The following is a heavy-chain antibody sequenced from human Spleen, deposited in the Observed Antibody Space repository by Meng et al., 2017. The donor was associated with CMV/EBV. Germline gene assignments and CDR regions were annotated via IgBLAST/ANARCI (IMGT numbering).Heavy chain of an antibody. CDR3: ARRRGLYYYDSSGYYFDY. CDR2: INHSGST. J-gene: IGHJ4*02. D-gene: IGHD3-22*01. Sequence: GSLRLSCAVYGGSFSGYYWSWIRQPPGKGLEWIGEINHSGSTNYNPSLKSRVTISVDTSKNQFSLKPSSVTAADTAVYYCARRRGLYYYDSSGYYFDYWGQGTLVTVSS. V-gene: IGHV4-34*01. CDR1: GGSFSGYY.